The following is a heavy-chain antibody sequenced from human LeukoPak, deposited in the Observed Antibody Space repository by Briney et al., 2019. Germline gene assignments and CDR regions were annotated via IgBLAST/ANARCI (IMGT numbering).Heavy chain of an antibody. V-gene: IGHV3-30*01. CDR2: ITPNSNKK. CDR3: HLGAVSAHSPSDAFDL. Sequence: GRCLRHSCLASVFTFSTFVMHGVRQALGKGLEWGAVITPNSNKKCEADSVKGRYAISRDNSNKTLYLQMNPLTIEDTAVYPCHLGAVSAHSPSDAFDLCRQRTVVTVTS. J-gene: IGHJ3*01. CDR1: VFTFSTFV. D-gene: IGHD2-21*01.